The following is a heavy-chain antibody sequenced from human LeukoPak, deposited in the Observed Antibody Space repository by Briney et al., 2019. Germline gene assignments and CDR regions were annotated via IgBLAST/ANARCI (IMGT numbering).Heavy chain of an antibody. Sequence: GGSLRLSCAASGFTFSDYYMSWIRQAPGKGLEWVSYISSSGSTIYYADSVKGRFTISRNNAKISLYLQMNSLRAEDTAVYYCARIAHGYDFWRGYYNNWFDHWGQGTLVTVSS. CDR3: ARIAHGYDFWRGYYNNWFDH. CDR2: ISSSGSTI. V-gene: IGHV3-11*01. D-gene: IGHD3-3*01. J-gene: IGHJ5*02. CDR1: GFTFSDYY.